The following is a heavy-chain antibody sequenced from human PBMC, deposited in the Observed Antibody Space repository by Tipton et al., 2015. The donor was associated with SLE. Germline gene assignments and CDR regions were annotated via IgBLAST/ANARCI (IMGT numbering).Heavy chain of an antibody. Sequence: LRLSCTVSGGSISSYYWSWIRQPPGKGLDWIGYLYTSGSTNYKPSLKSRVTISVDTSKNQFSLKLSSVTAADTAVYYCARERGDYGDYFDYWGQGTLVTVSS. D-gene: IGHD4-17*01. CDR3: ARERGDYGDYFDY. V-gene: IGHV4-4*08. J-gene: IGHJ4*02. CDR2: LYTSGST. CDR1: GGSISSYY.